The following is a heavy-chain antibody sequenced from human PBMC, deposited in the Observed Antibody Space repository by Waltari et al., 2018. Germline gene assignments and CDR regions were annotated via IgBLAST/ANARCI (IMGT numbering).Heavy chain of an antibody. CDR2: ISSSSSTI. V-gene: IGHV3-48*01. D-gene: IGHD6-13*01. Sequence: EVQLVESGGGLVQPGGSLRLSCAASGFTFSSYSMNWVRQAPGKGLEWVSYISSSSSTIYDADSVKGRLTISRDNAKNSLYLQMNSLRAEDTAVYYCAVSDSSSWYYYYYGMDVWGQGTTVTVSS. CDR3: AVSDSSSWYYYYYGMDV. J-gene: IGHJ6*02. CDR1: GFTFSSYS.